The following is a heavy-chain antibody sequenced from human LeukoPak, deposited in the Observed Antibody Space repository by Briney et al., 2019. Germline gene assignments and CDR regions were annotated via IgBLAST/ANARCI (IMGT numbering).Heavy chain of an antibody. Sequence: KSGGSLRLSCAASGFTFSDYYMSWIRQAPGKGLEWVSYISSSGSTIYYADSVKGRFTISRDNAKNSLYLQMDSLRAEDTAVYYCARGGIITSYAFEIWGQGTMVTVSS. CDR1: GFTFSDYY. V-gene: IGHV3-11*04. D-gene: IGHD1-26*01. CDR3: ARGGIITSYAFEI. CDR2: ISSSGSTI. J-gene: IGHJ3*02.